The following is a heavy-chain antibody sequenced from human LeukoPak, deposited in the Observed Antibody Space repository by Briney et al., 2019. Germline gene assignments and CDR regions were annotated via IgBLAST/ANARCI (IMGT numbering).Heavy chain of an antibody. V-gene: IGHV3-23*01. J-gene: IGHJ4*02. CDR3: AKGGVGYSYGFFDY. D-gene: IGHD5-18*01. Sequence: GRSLRLSCAASGFTFSSYAMSWVRQAPGKGLEWVSAISGSGGSTYYADSVKGRFTISRDNSKNTLYLQMNSLRAEDTAVYYCAKGGVGYSYGFFDYWGQGTLVTVSS. CDR1: GFTFSSYA. CDR2: ISGSGGST.